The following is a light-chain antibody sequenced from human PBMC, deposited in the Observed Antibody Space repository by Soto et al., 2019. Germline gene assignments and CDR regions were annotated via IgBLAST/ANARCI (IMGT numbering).Light chain of an antibody. Sequence: DIVMTQSPLSLPVTPGEPASISWRSSQSLLHSNGYNYLDWYLQKPGQSPQLLIYLGSNRASGVPDRFSGSGSGKDFTLKISRVEAEDVGVYYCMQALQTPGTFGQGTKVEIK. CDR2: LGS. CDR1: QSLLHSNGYNY. V-gene: IGKV2-28*01. J-gene: IGKJ1*01. CDR3: MQALQTPGT.